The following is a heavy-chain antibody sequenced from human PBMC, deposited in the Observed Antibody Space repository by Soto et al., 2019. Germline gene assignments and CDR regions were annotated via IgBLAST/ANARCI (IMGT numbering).Heavy chain of an antibody. CDR3: AKSVTTVAGTSWFDP. Sequence: EVQLVESGGGLVQPGRSLRLSCAASGFTFDDYAMHWVRQAPGKGLEWVSGISWNSGSIGYADSVKGRFTISRDNAKNSLYLQMNSLRVEDTALYYCAKSVTTVAGTSWFDPWGQGTLVTVSS. V-gene: IGHV3-9*01. CDR1: GFTFDDYA. CDR2: ISWNSGSI. D-gene: IGHD6-19*01. J-gene: IGHJ5*02.